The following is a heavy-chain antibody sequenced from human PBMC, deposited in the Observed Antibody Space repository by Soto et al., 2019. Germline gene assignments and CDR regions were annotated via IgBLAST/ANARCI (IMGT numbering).Heavy chain of an antibody. V-gene: IGHV4-59*01. CDR3: ARDSTGWYYFDY. D-gene: IGHD6-19*01. J-gene: IGHJ4*02. Sequence: SETLSLTCTVSGGSISSSYWSWIRQPPGKGLEWIAYSHYSGTTNYNPSLKSRVTISVDTSKNQFSLNLSSVTAADTAVYFCARDSTGWYYFDYWGQGALVTVSS. CDR1: GGSISSSY. CDR2: SHYSGTT.